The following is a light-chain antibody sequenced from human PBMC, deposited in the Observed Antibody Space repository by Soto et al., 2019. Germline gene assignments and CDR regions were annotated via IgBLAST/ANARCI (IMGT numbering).Light chain of an antibody. J-gene: IGKJ4*01. CDR3: QQSNNWPLS. V-gene: IGKV3-15*01. Sequence: EIVMTQSPATLSVSPGDRVTLCCRASKSVNSRLAWYQQNPGQAPRLLIYGASTRATDIPARFSGSGSGTEFTLTISSLQSEDFGVYYCQQSNNWPLSFGGGTKVEVK. CDR2: GAS. CDR1: KSVNSR.